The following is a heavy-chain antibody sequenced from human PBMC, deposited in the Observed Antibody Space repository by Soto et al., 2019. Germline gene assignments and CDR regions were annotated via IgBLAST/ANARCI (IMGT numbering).Heavy chain of an antibody. Sequence: QVQLVQSGAEVKKPGASVKVSCKASGYTFTSYDINWVRQATGQGLEWMGWMNPNSGNTGYAQKFQGRVTMTRNTSISTAYMELSSLRSEDTAVYYCARGENYYEVPYYGMDVWGQGTTVTVSS. D-gene: IGHD3-22*01. V-gene: IGHV1-8*01. CDR3: ARGENYYEVPYYGMDV. CDR1: GYTFTSYD. CDR2: MNPNSGNT. J-gene: IGHJ6*02.